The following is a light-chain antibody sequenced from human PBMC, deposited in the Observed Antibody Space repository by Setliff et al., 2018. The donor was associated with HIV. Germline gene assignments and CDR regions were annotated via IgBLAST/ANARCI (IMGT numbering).Light chain of an antibody. CDR3: SSYTSSLYV. CDR1: SSDVGDYKY. J-gene: IGLJ1*01. V-gene: IGLV2-14*01. CDR2: EII. Sequence: QSALTQPASVSGSPGQSITISCTGTSSDVGDYKYVSWYQQRPGEAPKLMIYEIINRPSGVSNRFSGSKSGNTASLTISGLQAEDEADYYCSSYTSSLYVFGSGTKVTVL.